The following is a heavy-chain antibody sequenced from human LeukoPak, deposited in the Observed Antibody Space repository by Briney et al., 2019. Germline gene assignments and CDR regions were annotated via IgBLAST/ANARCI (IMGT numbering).Heavy chain of an antibody. CDR2: IYYSGST. V-gene: IGHV4-59*01. D-gene: IGHD4-17*01. CDR1: GGSISSYY. Sequence: SETLSLTCTVSGGSISSYYWSWIRQPPGKGLAGIGYIYYSGSTNYNPSLKSRVTISVDTSKNQFSLKLSSVTAADTAVYYCARVDGDYVYYFDYWGQGTLVTVSS. CDR3: ARVDGDYVYYFDY. J-gene: IGHJ4*02.